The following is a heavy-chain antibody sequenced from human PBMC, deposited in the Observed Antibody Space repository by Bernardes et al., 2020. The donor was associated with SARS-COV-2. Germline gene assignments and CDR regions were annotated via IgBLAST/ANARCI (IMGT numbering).Heavy chain of an antibody. V-gene: IGHV3-30*18. CDR2: ISHDGNLK. CDR1: GFTFSNYG. CDR3: AKVAVPASNLDY. D-gene: IGHD6-19*01. Sequence: GGSLRLSCAASGFTFSNYGMHWVRKAPGKGLEWVAVISHDGNLKYYLDSLKGRFTISRDNSINTLYLQMNSLRAEDTAVYYCAKVAVPASNLDYWGQGTLVTVSS. J-gene: IGHJ4*02.